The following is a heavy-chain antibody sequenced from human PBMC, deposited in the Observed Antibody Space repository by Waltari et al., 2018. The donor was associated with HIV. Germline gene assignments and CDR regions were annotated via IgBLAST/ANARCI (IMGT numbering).Heavy chain of an antibody. CDR1: GGSFSGYY. Sequence: QVQLQQWGAGLLKPSETLSLTCAVYGGSFSGYYWSWIRQPPGKGLEWIGEINHSGSTNYNPSLKSRVTISVDTSKNQFSLKLSSVTAADTAVYYCARGPDCTEAYDSSGCPFDPGGQGTLVTVSS. CDR2: INHSGST. V-gene: IGHV4-34*01. CDR3: ARGPDCTEAYDSSGCPFDP. J-gene: IGHJ5*02. D-gene: IGHD3-22*01.